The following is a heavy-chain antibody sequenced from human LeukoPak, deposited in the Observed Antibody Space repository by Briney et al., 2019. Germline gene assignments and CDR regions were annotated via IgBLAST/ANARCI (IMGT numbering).Heavy chain of an antibody. CDR1: GFTFSSYA. CDR2: ISGSGGST. D-gene: IGHD5-12*01. Sequence: GGSLRLSCAASGFTFSSYAMSWVRQAPGKGLEWVSAISGSGGSTYYADSVKGRFTISRDNSKNTLYLQMNSLRAEDTAVYYCAILPHSVDIVATNRFDYWGQGTLVTVSS. V-gene: IGHV3-23*01. J-gene: IGHJ4*02. CDR3: AILPHSVDIVATNRFDY.